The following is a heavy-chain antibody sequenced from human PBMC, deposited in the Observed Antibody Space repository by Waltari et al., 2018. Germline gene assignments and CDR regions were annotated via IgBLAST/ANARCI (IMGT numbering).Heavy chain of an antibody. Sequence: EVQLVESGGGLIQPGGSLRLSCAASGFTVSSNYMSWVRQAPGKGLEWVSVIYSGGSTYYADSVKGRFTISRDNSKNTLYLQMNSLRAEDTAVYYCARETSRGRWLQLGYWGQGTLVTVSS. CDR1: GFTVSSNY. CDR3: ARETSRGRWLQLGY. CDR2: IYSGGST. V-gene: IGHV3-53*01. D-gene: IGHD5-12*01. J-gene: IGHJ4*02.